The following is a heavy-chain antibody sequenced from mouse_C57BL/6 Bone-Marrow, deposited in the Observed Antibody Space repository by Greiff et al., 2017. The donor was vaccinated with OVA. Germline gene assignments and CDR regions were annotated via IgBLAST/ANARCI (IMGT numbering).Heavy chain of an antibody. V-gene: IGHV1-26*01. J-gene: IGHJ3*01. CDR2: INTNNGGT. CDR3: ARGSYGFAY. D-gene: IGHD1-1*01. CDR1: GYTFTDYY. Sequence: EVQLQQSGPELVKPGASVKISCKASGYTFTDYYMNWVKQSHGKSLEWIGDINTNNGGTSYNQKFTGKATLTVDKSSSTSYMELRSLTSEDSAVYYCARGSYGFAYWGQGTLVTVSA.